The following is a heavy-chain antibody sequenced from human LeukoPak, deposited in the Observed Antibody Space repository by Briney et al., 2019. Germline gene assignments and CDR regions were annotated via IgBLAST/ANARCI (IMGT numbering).Heavy chain of an antibody. D-gene: IGHD2-15*01. V-gene: IGHV4-31*03. Sequence: SQTLSLTCTVSGGSINSGGYYWSWIRQHPGKGLEWIGYIYYSENTSYNPSLKSRVTISVDTSKNQFSLKLSSVTAADTAVYYCARGHYCSGGSCYSGLFDYWGQGTLVTVSS. J-gene: IGHJ4*02. CDR1: GGSINSGGYY. CDR2: IYYSENT. CDR3: ARGHYCSGGSCYSGLFDY.